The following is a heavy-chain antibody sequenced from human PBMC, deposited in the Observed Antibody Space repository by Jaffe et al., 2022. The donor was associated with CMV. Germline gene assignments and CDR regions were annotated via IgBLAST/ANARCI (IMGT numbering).Heavy chain of an antibody. CDR3: ARAPLPYVPGAAGYRFDF. CDR1: GASVGSPNIY. J-gene: IGHJ4*03. Sequence: QVQLQESGPGLLQPSETLSLACSVSGASVGSPNIYWTWIRQSPGKGPVWLASIFYTGDVTYNPSFGGRVTISLDRSQNQFSLRLTSLNIADTAVYYCARAPLPYVPGAAGYRFDFWGRGMLVTVSS. CDR2: IFYTGDV. V-gene: IGHV4-61*01. D-gene: IGHD1-26*01.